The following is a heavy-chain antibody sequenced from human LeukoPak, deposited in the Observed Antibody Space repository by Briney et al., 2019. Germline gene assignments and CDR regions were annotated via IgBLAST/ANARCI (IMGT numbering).Heavy chain of an antibody. CDR1: GGSISSGGYY. J-gene: IGHJ4*02. CDR3: ARDRGYSGYYDY. D-gene: IGHD5-12*01. Sequence: SQTLSLTCTVSGGSISSGGYYWSWVRQHPGKGLEWIGYIYYSGSTYYNPSLKSRATISVDTSKNQFSLKLSSVTAADTAVYYCARDRGYSGYYDYWGQGTLVTVSS. CDR2: IYYSGST. V-gene: IGHV4-31*03.